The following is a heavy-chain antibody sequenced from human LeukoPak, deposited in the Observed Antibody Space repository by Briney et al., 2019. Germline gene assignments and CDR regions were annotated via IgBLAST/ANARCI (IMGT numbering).Heavy chain of an antibody. J-gene: IGHJ4*02. D-gene: IGHD5-18*01. V-gene: IGHV1-18*01. CDR1: GYTFIRFG. CDR3: ARIRGYSYGYFDY. Sequence: GASVKVSCKASGYTFIRFGISWVRQAPGQGLEWMGWISTYTGNTNSAQKLQGRVTMTTDTSTNTAYMELSSLRSEDTAVYYCARIRGYSYGYFDYWGQGTLVTVSS. CDR2: ISTYTGNT.